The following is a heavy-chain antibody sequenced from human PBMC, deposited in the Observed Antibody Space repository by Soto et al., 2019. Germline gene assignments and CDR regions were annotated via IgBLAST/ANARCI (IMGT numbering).Heavy chain of an antibody. D-gene: IGHD3-10*01. J-gene: IGHJ4*02. CDR1: GFTFNKYG. CDR3: ARSRSGGVADTFDF. V-gene: IGHV3-30*03. Sequence: QVQVVESGGGVVQPGRSLRLSCAASGFTFNKYGIHWVRQAPGKGLEWVAVISRDGSNKYYVDSVEGRFSITRDNSRNTLYLQMNSLRDEDTAVYYCARSRSGGVADTFDFGGQGTLVTVSS. CDR2: ISRDGSNK.